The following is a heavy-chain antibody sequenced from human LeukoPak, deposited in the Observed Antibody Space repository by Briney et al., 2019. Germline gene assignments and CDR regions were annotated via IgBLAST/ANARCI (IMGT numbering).Heavy chain of an antibody. J-gene: IGHJ4*02. CDR3: ARAKNTYSSSWYARQTYYFDY. CDR1: GYTFTGYY. D-gene: IGHD6-13*01. Sequence: GASVKVSCKASGYTFTGYYMHWVRQAPGQGLEWMGWINPNSGGTNYAQKFQGRVTMTRDTSISTAYMELSRLRSDDTAVYYCARAKNTYSSSWYARQTYYFDYWGQGTLVTVSS. CDR2: INPNSGGT. V-gene: IGHV1-2*02.